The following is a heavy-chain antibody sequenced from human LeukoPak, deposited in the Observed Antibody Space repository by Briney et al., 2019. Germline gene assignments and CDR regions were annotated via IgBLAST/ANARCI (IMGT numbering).Heavy chain of an antibody. Sequence: SETLSLTCTVSGGSISSSSYYWGWIRQPPGKGLEWIGSIYYSGSAYYNPSLKSRVTISVDTSNIQFSLKLSSVTAADTAVYYCARPGGSYPYYFDYWGQGTLVTVSS. CDR2: IYYSGSA. V-gene: IGHV4-39*01. CDR3: ARPGGSYPYYFDY. J-gene: IGHJ4*02. CDR1: GGSISSSSYY. D-gene: IGHD1-26*01.